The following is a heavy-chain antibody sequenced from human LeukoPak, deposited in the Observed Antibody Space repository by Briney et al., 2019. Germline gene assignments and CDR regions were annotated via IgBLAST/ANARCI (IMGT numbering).Heavy chain of an antibody. Sequence: LEASVKVSCKVSGKTLSELSIHWLRQPPGKGLDGLGGSDPEEGERIYAHMVQGRVTITEDTSIHTDYMELSRRRCEETAVYYCVTGLTTMVVDYFDYWGQGTLVTVSP. CDR3: VTGLTTMVVDYFDY. V-gene: IGHV1-24*01. CDR2: SDPEEGER. J-gene: IGHJ4*02. D-gene: IGHD5-18*01. CDR1: GKTLSELS.